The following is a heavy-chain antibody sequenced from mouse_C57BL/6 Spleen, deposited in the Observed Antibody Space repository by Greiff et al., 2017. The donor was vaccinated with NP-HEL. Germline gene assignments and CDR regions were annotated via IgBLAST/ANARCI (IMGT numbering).Heavy chain of an antibody. CDR2: IDPENGDT. Sequence: VQLQQSGAELVRPGASVKLSCTASGFNIKDDYMHWVKQRPEQGLEWIGWIDPENGDTEYDSKFKGKATITADTSSNTAYLQLSSLTSEDTAVYYCSAGDGYYLYWGQGTLVTVSA. J-gene: IGHJ3*01. CDR1: GFNIKDDY. V-gene: IGHV14-4*01. CDR3: SAGDGYYLY. D-gene: IGHD2-3*01.